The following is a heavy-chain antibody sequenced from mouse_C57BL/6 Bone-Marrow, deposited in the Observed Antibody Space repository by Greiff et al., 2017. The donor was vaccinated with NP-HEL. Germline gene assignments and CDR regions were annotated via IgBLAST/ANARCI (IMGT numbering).Heavy chain of an antibody. V-gene: IGHV3-6*01. Sequence: DVQLQESGPGLVKPSQSLSLTCSVTGYSITSGYYWNWIRQFPGNKLEWMGYISYDGSNNYNPSLKNRISITRDTSKNQFFLKLNSVTTEDTATYYCARDGRGSERYFDVWCTGTTVTVSS. CDR2: ISYDGSN. CDR1: GYSITSGYY. D-gene: IGHD3-1*01. CDR3: ARDGRGSERYFDV. J-gene: IGHJ1*03.